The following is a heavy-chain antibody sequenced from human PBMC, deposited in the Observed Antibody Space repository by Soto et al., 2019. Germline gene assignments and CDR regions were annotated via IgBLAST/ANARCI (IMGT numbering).Heavy chain of an antibody. D-gene: IGHD6-6*01. CDR2: INHSGST. CDR1: GGSFSGYY. CDR3: AREENRQSSSSKRYRSFDP. Sequence: QVQLQQWGAGLLKPSETLSLTCAVYGGSFSGYYWSWIRQPPGKGLEWIGEINHSGSTNYNPSLKSLVTISVDTSKNQFSLKLSSVTAADTAVYYCAREENRQSSSSKRYRSFDPWGQGTLVTVSS. V-gene: IGHV4-34*01. J-gene: IGHJ5*02.